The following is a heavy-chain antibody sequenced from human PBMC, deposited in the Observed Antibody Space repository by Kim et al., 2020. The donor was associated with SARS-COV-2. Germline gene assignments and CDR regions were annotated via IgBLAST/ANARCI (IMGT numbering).Heavy chain of an antibody. CDR2: ISYDGSNK. Sequence: GGSLRLSCAASGFTFSSYAMHWVRQAPGKGLEWVAVISYDGSNKYYADSVKGRFTISRDNSKNTLYLQMNSLRAEDTAVYYCAREGIGGSYYGDYYYYYG. J-gene: IGHJ6*01. CDR3: AREGIGGSYYGDYYYYYG. V-gene: IGHV3-30*04. CDR1: GFTFSSYA. D-gene: IGHD1-26*01.